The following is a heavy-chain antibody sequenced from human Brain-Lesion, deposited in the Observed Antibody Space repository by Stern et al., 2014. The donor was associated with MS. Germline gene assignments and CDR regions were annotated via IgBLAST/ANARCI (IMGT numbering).Heavy chain of an antibody. CDR3: AREGHDFWNNFRQSGYYYYGMDV. CDR2: IYYSGGT. D-gene: IGHD3-3*01. J-gene: IGHJ6*02. Sequence: QVQLEESGPGLVKPSQTLSLTCTVSGGSISSGDYYWSWIRQTPGKGLEYIGYIYYSGGTYYNPSLESRVIISVDTSKNQFSLKLTSVTAADTAVYYCAREGHDFWNNFRQSGYYYYGMDVWGQGTTVIVSS. V-gene: IGHV4-30-4*01. CDR1: GGSISSGDYY.